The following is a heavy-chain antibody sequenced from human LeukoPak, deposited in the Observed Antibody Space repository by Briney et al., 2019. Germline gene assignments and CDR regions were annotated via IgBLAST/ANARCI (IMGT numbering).Heavy chain of an antibody. D-gene: IGHD6-6*01. CDR2: ISYTGNTK. Sequence: GRSLRLSCAASGFTFNNYGMQWVRQAPGKGLEWVAVISYTGNTKYYVDSVKGRFTISRDNSKNTLYPQMNSLRAEDTAVYYCVKESDEYSSSSSDYWGQGTLVTVSP. J-gene: IGHJ4*02. CDR1: GFTFNNYG. CDR3: VKESDEYSSSSSDY. V-gene: IGHV3-30*18.